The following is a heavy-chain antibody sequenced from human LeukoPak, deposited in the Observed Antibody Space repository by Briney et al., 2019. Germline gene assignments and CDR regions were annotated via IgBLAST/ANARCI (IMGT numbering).Heavy chain of an antibody. J-gene: IGHJ1*01. V-gene: IGHV4-34*01. D-gene: IGHD3-22*01. CDR2: ISHGGNT. CDR1: GGSFRSYY. CDR3: ARGVRGYYYVSEYFQH. Sequence: SETLSLTCAVSGGSFRSYYWSWIRQPPGKGLEWIGEISHGGNTKYNPSLKSRVTILIDTSKNQFSLKLSSVTAADTAVYYCARGVRGYYYVSEYFQHWGQGTLVTVSS.